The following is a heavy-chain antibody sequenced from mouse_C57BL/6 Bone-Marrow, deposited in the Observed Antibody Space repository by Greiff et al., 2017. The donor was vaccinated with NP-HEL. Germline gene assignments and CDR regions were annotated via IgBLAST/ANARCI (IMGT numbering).Heavy chain of an antibody. Sequence: EVKLVESGGGLVKPGGSLKLSCAASGFTFTDYGMHWVRQAPEKGLEWVAYISSGSSTIYYADTVKGRITIAGDNAKNTQFLQMTSLRSEDTAMYCCANVPLLLRDAMDYWGQGTTVTVSS. V-gene: IGHV5-17*01. D-gene: IGHD1-1*01. J-gene: IGHJ4*01. CDR2: ISSGSSTI. CDR1: GFTFTDYG. CDR3: ANVPLLLRDAMDY.